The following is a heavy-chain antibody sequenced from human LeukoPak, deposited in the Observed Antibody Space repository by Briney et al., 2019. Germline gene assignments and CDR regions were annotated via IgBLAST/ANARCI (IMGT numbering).Heavy chain of an antibody. CDR3: ASSGSYYPFDP. D-gene: IGHD3-10*01. Sequence: GGSLRLSCAASGFTFSSYAMHWDRQAPGKGLEWVAVISYDGSNKYYADSVKGRFTISRDNSKNTLYLQMNSLRAEDTAVYYCASSGSYYPFDPWGQGTLVTVSP. CDR1: GFTFSSYA. V-gene: IGHV3-30-3*01. CDR2: ISYDGSNK. J-gene: IGHJ5*02.